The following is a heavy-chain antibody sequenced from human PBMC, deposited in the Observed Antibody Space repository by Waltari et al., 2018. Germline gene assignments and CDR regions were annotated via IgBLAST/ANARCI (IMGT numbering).Heavy chain of an antibody. CDR3: VRGIDQ. V-gene: IGHV3-7*01. J-gene: IGHJ4*02. CDR2: INEDGSRI. Sequence: EVQLVESGGGLVQPGGSLRLSCAASGFIFTSFWTSWVRQAPGKGLEWVANINEDGSRIYYLDSVKDRFTISRDNAKNSLSLQMNRLRAEDTAVYYCVRGIDQWGQGTLVTVSS. CDR1: GFIFTSFW.